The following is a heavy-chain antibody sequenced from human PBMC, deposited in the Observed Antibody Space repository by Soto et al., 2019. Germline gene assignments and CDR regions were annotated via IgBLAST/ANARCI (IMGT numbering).Heavy chain of an antibody. CDR2: IDGSGTTK. CDR1: GFAFNDFE. J-gene: IGHJ4*02. V-gene: IGHV3-48*03. Sequence: PGGSLRLSCGVSGFAFNDFEMNWVRQAPGKGLEWLAYIDGSGTTKKYADSVRGRFTISRDNPNNSLFLQMSSLSAAGTAIYYCARGFGRVNYWGQGNLVSVSS. CDR3: ARGFGRVNY. D-gene: IGHD3-10*01.